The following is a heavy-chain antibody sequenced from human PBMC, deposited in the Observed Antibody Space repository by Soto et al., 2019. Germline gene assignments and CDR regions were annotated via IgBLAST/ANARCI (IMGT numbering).Heavy chain of an antibody. J-gene: IGHJ4*02. V-gene: IGHV5-51*01. Sequence: PGESLKISCQGSGYRFTSSWIGWVRQMPGKGLEWLGNVYPSDSDVRYSPSFEGRVTISADNSINTAYLHLLNLKASDTAIYYCTKGATRHFDSWGQGNRVTVSS. CDR1: GYRFTSSW. D-gene: IGHD3-16*01. CDR3: TKGATRHFDS. CDR2: VYPSDSDV.